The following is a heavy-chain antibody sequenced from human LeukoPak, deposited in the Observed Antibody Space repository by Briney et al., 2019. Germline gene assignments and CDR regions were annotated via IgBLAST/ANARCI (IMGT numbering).Heavy chain of an antibody. Sequence: SETLSLTCTVSGVSINTYFWSWIRQPPGKGLEWIGYVYYNGITNYNPSLKSRVSVSLDTSKNQFSLRLNSVTAAETAVYYCASQLGGTTFHWGQGTLVTVSS. V-gene: IGHV4-59*01. CDR1: GVSINTYF. CDR2: VYYNGIT. CDR3: ASQLGGTTFH. D-gene: IGHD1/OR15-1a*01. J-gene: IGHJ4*02.